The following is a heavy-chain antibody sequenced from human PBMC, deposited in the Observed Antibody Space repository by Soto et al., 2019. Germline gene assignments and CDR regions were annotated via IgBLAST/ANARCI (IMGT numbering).Heavy chain of an antibody. CDR1: CGSFSGYY. J-gene: IGHJ6*02. D-gene: IGHD3-16*01. Sequence: SETLSLTCAVYCGSFSGYYWSWIRQPPGKGLEWIGEINHSGSTNYNPSLKSRVTISVDTSKNQFSLKLSSVTAADTAVYYCARGRGLRLGSYYYYYGMDVWGQGTTVTVSS. CDR3: ARGRGLRLGSYYYYYGMDV. V-gene: IGHV4-34*01. CDR2: INHSGST.